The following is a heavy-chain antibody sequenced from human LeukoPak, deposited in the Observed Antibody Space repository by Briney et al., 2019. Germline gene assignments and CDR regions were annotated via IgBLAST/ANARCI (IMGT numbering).Heavy chain of an antibody. D-gene: IGHD3-10*01. Sequence: SETLSLTCTVSGGSFSSSSYYWGWIRQPPGKGLEWIGSIYYSGSTYYNPSLKSRVTISVDTSKNQFSLKLSSVTAADTSVYYCARLSFGPYYYYYMDVWGKGTTVTVSS. CDR2: IYYSGST. CDR1: GGSFSSSSYY. J-gene: IGHJ6*03. CDR3: ARLSFGPYYYYYMDV. V-gene: IGHV4-39*01.